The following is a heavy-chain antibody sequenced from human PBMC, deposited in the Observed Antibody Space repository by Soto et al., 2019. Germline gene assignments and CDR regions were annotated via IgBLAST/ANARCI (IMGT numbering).Heavy chain of an antibody. CDR3: ARFPMVRGVRGGFDY. CDR2: ISSSSSTI. J-gene: IGHJ4*02. Sequence: PGGSLRLSCAASGFTFSSYAMHWVRQAPGKGLEWVSYISSSSSTIYYADSVKGRFTISRDNAKNSLYLQMNSLRDEDTAVYYCARFPMVRGVRGGFDYWGQGTLVTVSS. V-gene: IGHV3-48*02. CDR1: GFTFSSYA. D-gene: IGHD3-10*01.